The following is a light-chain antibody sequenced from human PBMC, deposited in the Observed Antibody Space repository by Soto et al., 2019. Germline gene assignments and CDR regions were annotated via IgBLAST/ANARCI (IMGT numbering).Light chain of an antibody. CDR1: SSDVGGYNY. CDR3: NSYAGSFNWV. CDR2: EVT. J-gene: IGLJ3*02. Sequence: QSALTQPPSASGSPGQSVTISCTGTSSDVGGYNYVSRYQQHPGKAPKLMIYEVTKRPSGVPDRFSGSKSGNTASLTVSGLQAEDEADYYCNSYAGSFNWVFGGGTKLTVL. V-gene: IGLV2-8*01.